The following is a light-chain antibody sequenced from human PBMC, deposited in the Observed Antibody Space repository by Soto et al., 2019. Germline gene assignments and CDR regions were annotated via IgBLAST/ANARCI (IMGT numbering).Light chain of an antibody. CDR1: QSISSW. J-gene: IGKJ1*01. V-gene: IGKV1-5*03. Sequence: DIQMTQSPSTLSASVGDRVTITCRASQSISSWLAWYQQKPGKAPKLLIYKASSLESAVPSRFSGSGSGTEFTLTISSLQPDDFATYYCQQYNSYSTWTFGQGTKVEIK. CDR2: KAS. CDR3: QQYNSYSTWT.